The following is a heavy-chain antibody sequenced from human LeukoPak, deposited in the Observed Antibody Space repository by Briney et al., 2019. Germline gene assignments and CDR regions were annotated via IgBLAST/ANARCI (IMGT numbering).Heavy chain of an antibody. D-gene: IGHD3-10*01. CDR1: AYTFSSYG. CDR3: ARDLDGSGSYYTDY. Sequence: ASVKVSCKASAYTFSSYGFNWVRQAPGQGLEWMGWISAYNGNTKYAQKLQGRFTMSTDTSTSTAYMELRSLTSDDTAVYYCARDLDGSGSYYTDYWGQGTLVTVSS. CDR2: ISAYNGNT. V-gene: IGHV1-18*01. J-gene: IGHJ4*02.